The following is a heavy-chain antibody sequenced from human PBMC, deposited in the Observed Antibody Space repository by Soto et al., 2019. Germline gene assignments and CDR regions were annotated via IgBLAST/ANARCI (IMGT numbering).Heavy chain of an antibody. CDR1: GFTFSDYG. V-gene: IGHV1-18*01. Sequence: ASVKVSCKASGFTFSDYGFSWVRQAPGLGLEWMGWISAFNGETNYTQKSEGRVAMTTDAATTTAYMELRSLTVDDTAVYYCVRDQQWLQTVPLNFDYWGQGTVVTFSS. D-gene: IGHD6-19*01. CDR2: ISAFNGET. J-gene: IGHJ4*02. CDR3: VRDQQWLQTVPLNFDY.